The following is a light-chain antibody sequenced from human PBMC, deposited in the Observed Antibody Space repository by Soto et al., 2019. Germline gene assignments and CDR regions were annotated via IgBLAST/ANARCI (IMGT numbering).Light chain of an antibody. CDR3: QQYNGYPWT. CDR2: DAS. J-gene: IGKJ1*01. V-gene: IGKV1-5*01. Sequence: DIQMTQSPSTLSASVGGSVTITFRASQSITIWLAWYQQKPGKAPKLLIYDASSLEGGVPSRFSGSGSGTEFTLTISSLQPDDFATFYCQQYNGYPWTFGQGTKVDIK. CDR1: QSITIW.